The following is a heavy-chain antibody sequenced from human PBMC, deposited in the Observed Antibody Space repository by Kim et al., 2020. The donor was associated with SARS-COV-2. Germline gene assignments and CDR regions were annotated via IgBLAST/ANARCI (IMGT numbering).Heavy chain of an antibody. CDR3: ARDYGGN. CDR2: SAGST. V-gene: IGHV3-53*04. D-gene: IGHD4-17*01. Sequence: SAGSTYYQDSVKGRFTISRHNSKNTLYLQMNSLRAEDTAVYYCARDYGGNWGQGTLVTVSS. J-gene: IGHJ4*02.